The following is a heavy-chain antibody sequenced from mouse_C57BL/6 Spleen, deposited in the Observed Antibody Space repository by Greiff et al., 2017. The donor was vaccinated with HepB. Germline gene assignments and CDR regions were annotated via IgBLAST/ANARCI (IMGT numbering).Heavy chain of an antibody. V-gene: IGHV1-59*01. CDR3: ARLGYAMDY. Sequence: QVQLKQPGAELVRPGPSVKLSCKASGYTFTSYWMHWVKQRPGQGLEWIGVIDPSDSYTNYNQKFKGKATLTVDTSSSTAYMQLSSLTSEDSAVYYCARLGYAMDYWGQGTSVTVSS. CDR2: IDPSDSYT. CDR1: GYTFTSYW. J-gene: IGHJ4*01.